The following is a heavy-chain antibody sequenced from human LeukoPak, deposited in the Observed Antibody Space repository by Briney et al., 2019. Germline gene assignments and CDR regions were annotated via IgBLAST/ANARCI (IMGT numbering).Heavy chain of an antibody. J-gene: IGHJ4*02. CDR1: GFTCSTYG. Sequence: GGSLRLSCAASGFTCSTYGMTWVRQAPGKGLEWVANIKKDGSAKYYVDSVKGRFTISRDNAENSLYLQMNSLRAEDTAVYYCARFCGGTTCYVFDYWGQGTLVTVSS. CDR3: ARFCGGTTCYVFDY. CDR2: IKKDGSAK. V-gene: IGHV3-7*05. D-gene: IGHD2-2*01.